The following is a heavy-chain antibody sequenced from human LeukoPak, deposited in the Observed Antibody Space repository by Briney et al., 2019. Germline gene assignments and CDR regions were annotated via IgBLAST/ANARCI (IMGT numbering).Heavy chain of an antibody. CDR3: ARATAENDH. V-gene: IGHV1-2*02. D-gene: IGHD1-14*01. CDR1: GYTFTVYY. J-gene: IGHJ4*02. CDR2: LNPKTGGT. Sequence: ASVTVSCKASGYTFTVYYLHWVRQAPGQGLEWMGWLNPKTGGTSYAQKFQGRVTMTRDTSISTVNMELSRLTSDDTAVYYCARATAENDHWGQGTLVTVSS.